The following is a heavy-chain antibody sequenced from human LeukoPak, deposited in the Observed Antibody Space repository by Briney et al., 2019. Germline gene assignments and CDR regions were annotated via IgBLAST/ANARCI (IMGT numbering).Heavy chain of an antibody. J-gene: IGHJ5*02. CDR1: GFTFSTYT. CDR2: ITGSGDST. CDR3: TKGILRYLDA. D-gene: IGHD3-9*01. Sequence: GGSLRLSCAASGFTFSTYTMNWVRQAPGNGLEWVSTITGSGDSTYYADSVKGRFTISRDNSEKKVYLQMNSLRAEDTAMYYCTKGILRYLDAWGQGTLVTVSS. V-gene: IGHV3-23*01.